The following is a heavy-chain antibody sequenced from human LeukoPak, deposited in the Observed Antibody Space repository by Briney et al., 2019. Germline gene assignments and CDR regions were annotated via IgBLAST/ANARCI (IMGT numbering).Heavy chain of an antibody. CDR1: GFTFSSYS. V-gene: IGHV3-30*03. J-gene: IGHJ4*02. Sequence: GGSLRLSCAASGFTFSSYSMNWVRQAPGKGLEWVAVISYDGSNKYYADSVKGRFTISRDNSKNTLYLQMNSLRAEDTAVYYCARDGAIAVAGFDYWGQGTLVTVSS. CDR3: ARDGAIAVAGFDY. D-gene: IGHD6-19*01. CDR2: ISYDGSNK.